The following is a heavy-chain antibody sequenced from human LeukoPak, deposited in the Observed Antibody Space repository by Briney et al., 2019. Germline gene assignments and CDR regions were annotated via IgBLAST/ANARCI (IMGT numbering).Heavy chain of an antibody. CDR1: GFTFSSYA. Sequence: GGSLRLSCAASGFTFSSYAMHWVRQAPGKGLEWVAVISYDGSNKYYADSVKGRFTISRDNSKNTLYLQMNSLRAEDTAVYYCAKDRVDDSSGYYATEIDYWGQGTLVTVSS. D-gene: IGHD3-22*01. J-gene: IGHJ4*02. V-gene: IGHV3-30-3*01. CDR2: ISYDGSNK. CDR3: AKDRVDDSSGYYATEIDY.